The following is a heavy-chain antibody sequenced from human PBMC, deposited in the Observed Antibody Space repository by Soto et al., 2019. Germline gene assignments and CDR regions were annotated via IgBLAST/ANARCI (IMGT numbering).Heavy chain of an antibody. V-gene: IGHV3-64D*06. CDR2: LSHNGGST. D-gene: IGHD1-20*01. CDR3: VKTSSAGYNWNPQYYNGLDV. J-gene: IGHJ6*02. CDR1: GFTFSTYV. Sequence: GGSLRLSCSASGFTFSTYVMHWVRQAPGKGLEYVSALSHNGGSTYYADSVKGRFTISRDNSKNTLHLQVTSLRAEDTAVYYCVKTSSAGYNWNPQYYNGLDVWGQGTTVTVYS.